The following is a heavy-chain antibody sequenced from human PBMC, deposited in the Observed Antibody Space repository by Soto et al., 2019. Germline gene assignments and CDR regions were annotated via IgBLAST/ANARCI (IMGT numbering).Heavy chain of an antibody. CDR1: GFSFASFA. D-gene: IGHD3-3*01. CDR3: AKWSYLDY. CDR2: ISGSDGKT. V-gene: IGHV3-23*04. Sequence: DVRLAESGGGLVQPGGSLRLSCTTSGFSFASFAMTWVRQAPGKGLEWVATISGSDGKTYYADSVKGRFSISRDTSRNTLYLQTNSLRADDTAIYYCAKWSYLDYWGQGTRVTVSS. J-gene: IGHJ4*02.